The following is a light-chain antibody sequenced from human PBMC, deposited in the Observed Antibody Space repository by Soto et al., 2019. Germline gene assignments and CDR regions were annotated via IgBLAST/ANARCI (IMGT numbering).Light chain of an antibody. CDR2: SND. Sequence: QSVLTQPLSASGTPGQRVTISCSGSSSNIGSNTVIWYQQLPGAAPKLLIYSNDQRLSGVPDRFSGSKSGTSGSLAISGLQSEDEADYYCATWDDRLNGPVFGGGTKLTVL. V-gene: IGLV1-44*01. CDR1: SSNIGSNT. CDR3: ATWDDRLNGPV. J-gene: IGLJ2*01.